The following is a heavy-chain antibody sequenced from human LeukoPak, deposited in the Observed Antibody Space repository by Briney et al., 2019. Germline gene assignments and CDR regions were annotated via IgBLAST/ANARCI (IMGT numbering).Heavy chain of an antibody. CDR3: ARDCGGYGDYYFDY. V-gene: IGHV4-34*01. CDR1: GGSFSGYY. Sequence: SETLSLTCAVYGGSFSGYYWSWIRQPPGKGLEWIGEINHSGGTNYNPSLKSRVTISVDTSKNQFSLKLSSVTAADTAVYYCARDCGGYGDYYFDYWGQGTLVTVSS. D-gene: IGHD4-17*01. J-gene: IGHJ4*02. CDR2: INHSGGT.